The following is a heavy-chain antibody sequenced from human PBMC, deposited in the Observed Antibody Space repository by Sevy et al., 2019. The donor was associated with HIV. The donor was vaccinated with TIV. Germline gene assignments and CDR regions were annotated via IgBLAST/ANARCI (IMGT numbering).Heavy chain of an antibody. D-gene: IGHD6-13*01. V-gene: IGHV1-3*01. CDR3: TREANQQLSQYFFDF. J-gene: IGHJ4*02. Sequence: ASVKVCCKASGYLFISFVMHWVRQAPGQGLEWVGWINVGNGNTIYSQKFQDRVTITRDASTRTTYMELTSLSSEDTSIYYCTREANQQLSQYFFDFWGQGTLVTVSS. CDR2: INVGNGNT. CDR1: GYLFISFV.